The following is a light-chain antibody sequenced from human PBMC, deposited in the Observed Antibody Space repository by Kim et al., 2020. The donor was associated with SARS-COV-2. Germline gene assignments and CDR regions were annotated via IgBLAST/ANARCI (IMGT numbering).Light chain of an antibody. J-gene: IGKJ1*01. V-gene: IGKV1-5*01. CDR3: QQYNTSPWT. Sequence: SVGDRVTITCRASQSVSGWLAWYQQRPGEAPKLLIYDATNLESGIPSRFSGSGSGTDFTLSISSLQPDDFGTYYCQQYNTSPWTFGQGTKVDIK. CDR1: QSVSGW. CDR2: DAT.